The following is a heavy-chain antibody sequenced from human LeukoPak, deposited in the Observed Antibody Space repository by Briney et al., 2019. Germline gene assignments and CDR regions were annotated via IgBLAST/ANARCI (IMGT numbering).Heavy chain of an antibody. CDR1: GFTFSSYA. J-gene: IGHJ6*03. D-gene: IGHD3-3*01. Sequence: PGGSLRLSCAASGFTFSSYAMSWVRQAPGKGLEWVSAISGSGGSTYYADSVKGRFTISRDNSKNTLYLQMNSLRAEDTAVYYCAKIPVLRFLEWSPWYYYYMDVWGKGTTVTVSS. CDR2: ISGSGGST. CDR3: AKIPVLRFLEWSPWYYYYMDV. V-gene: IGHV3-23*01.